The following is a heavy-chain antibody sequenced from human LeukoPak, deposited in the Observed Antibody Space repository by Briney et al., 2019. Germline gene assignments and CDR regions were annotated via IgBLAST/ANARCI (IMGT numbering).Heavy chain of an antibody. CDR3: AKGLLDPNLVLDY. D-gene: IGHD2-8*02. J-gene: IGHJ4*02. Sequence: GGSLRLSCAASGFTFSNYAMTWVRQAPGKGLEWVSSFSASGGRTYYADSVKGRFTISRDNSKNTLYLQLNSLRAEDTAVYFCAKGLLDPNLVLDYWGQGTLVTVSS. V-gene: IGHV3-23*01. CDR1: GFTFSNYA. CDR2: FSASGGRT.